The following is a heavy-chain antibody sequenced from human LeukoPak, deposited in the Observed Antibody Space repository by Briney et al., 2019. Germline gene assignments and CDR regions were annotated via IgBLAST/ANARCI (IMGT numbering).Heavy chain of an antibody. V-gene: IGHV3-13*01. Sequence: GSLTLSCAASGFTISAYEMHWVRQVTGKRLEWVSAVGTGYDTFYSASVEGRFTISRENAKNSIYPQMNSLTAGDTALYYCVRESAGMGAKAFDIWGQGTMVTVSS. CDR1: GFTISAYE. CDR3: VRESAGMGAKAFDI. J-gene: IGHJ3*02. D-gene: IGHD1-26*01. CDR2: VGTGYDT.